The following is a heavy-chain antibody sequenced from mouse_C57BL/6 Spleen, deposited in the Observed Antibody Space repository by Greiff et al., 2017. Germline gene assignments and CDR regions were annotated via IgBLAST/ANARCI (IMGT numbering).Heavy chain of an antibody. J-gene: IGHJ3*01. V-gene: IGHV1-22*01. CDR3: AINWGEDGFAY. CDR2: INPNNGGT. Sequence: EVKLQQSGPELVKPGASVKMSCKASGYTFTDYNMHWVKQSHGKSLEWIGYINPNNGGTSYNQKFKGKATLTVNKSSSTAYMELRSLTSEDSAVYYCAINWGEDGFAYWGQGTLVTVSA. D-gene: IGHD4-1*01. CDR1: GYTFTDYN.